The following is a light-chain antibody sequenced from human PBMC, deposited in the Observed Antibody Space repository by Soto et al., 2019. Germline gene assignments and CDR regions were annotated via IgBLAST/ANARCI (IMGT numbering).Light chain of an antibody. Sequence: ELVLKQSPATLSLSPGEIATLSCISSQSVSSYLVWYQQRPGQPPRLLIHDASHRAAGIPARFSGSGFGTDFTLTISSLEPEDAAVYYCQQRSNWPPITFGQGTRLEIK. CDR2: DAS. V-gene: IGKV3-11*01. J-gene: IGKJ5*01. CDR3: QQRSNWPPIT. CDR1: QSVSSY.